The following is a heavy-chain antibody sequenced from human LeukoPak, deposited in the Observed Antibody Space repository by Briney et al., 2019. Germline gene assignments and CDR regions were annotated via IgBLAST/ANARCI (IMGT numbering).Heavy chain of an antibody. CDR1: GFTFSSYW. CDR3: TRGGAAPDY. J-gene: IGHJ4*02. Sequence: GGFLRLSCAASGFTFSSYWMSWVRQAPGKGLEWVANIKQDGSEKNYVDSVKGRFTISRDNAKNSLYLQMNSLRAEDTAVYYCTRGGAAPDYWGQGTLVTVSS. CDR2: IKQDGSEK. V-gene: IGHV3-7*01. D-gene: IGHD1-26*01.